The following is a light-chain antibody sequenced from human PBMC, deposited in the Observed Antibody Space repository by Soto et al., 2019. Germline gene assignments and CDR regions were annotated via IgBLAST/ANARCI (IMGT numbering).Light chain of an antibody. CDR1: QSVSSY. J-gene: IGKJ4*01. CDR2: DAS. V-gene: IGKV3-11*01. Sequence: EIVLTQSPATLSLSPGETATLSCRASQSVSSYLAWFQQKPGQAPRLLIYDASTRATGIPARFTGSGSGTDFTLTISSLEPEDFAVYYCQQRSNWHPALTLGGGTKVDIK. CDR3: QQRSNWHPALT.